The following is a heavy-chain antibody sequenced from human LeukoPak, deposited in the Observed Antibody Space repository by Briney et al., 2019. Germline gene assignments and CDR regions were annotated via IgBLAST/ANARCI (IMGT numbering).Heavy chain of an antibody. CDR3: TTFAIGNYDERFDY. D-gene: IGHD4-11*01. CDR2: FNSKTDGGTT. Sequence: GGSLRLSCAASGFTFSNAWMTWVRQAPGKGLEWVGRFNSKTDGGTTDYAAPVKGRFTMSGDDSKNTVYLQMNSLITEDTAVYYCTTFAIGNYDERFDYWGQGTQVTVSS. CDR1: GFTFSNAW. J-gene: IGHJ4*02. V-gene: IGHV3-15*01.